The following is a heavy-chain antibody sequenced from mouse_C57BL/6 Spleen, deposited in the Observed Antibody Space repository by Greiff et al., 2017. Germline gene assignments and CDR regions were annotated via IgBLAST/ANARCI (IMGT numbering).Heavy chain of an antibody. D-gene: IGHD2-3*01. CDR1: GFNIKDDY. V-gene: IGHV14-4*01. CDR3: ASMIAEAY. Sequence: VQLQQSGAELVRPGASVKLSCTASGFNIKDDYMHWVKQRPEQGLEWIGWIDPENGDTEYASKFQGKATITADTSSTTAYLQLSSLTSEDTAVYYCASMIAEAYWGQGTLVTVSA. CDR2: IDPENGDT. J-gene: IGHJ3*01.